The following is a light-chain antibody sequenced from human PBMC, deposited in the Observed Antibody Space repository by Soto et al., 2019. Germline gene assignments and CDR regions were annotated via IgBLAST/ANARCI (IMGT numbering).Light chain of an antibody. J-gene: IGKJ2*01. V-gene: IGKV3-15*01. CDR3: QHYNNWPPYT. CDR1: QSVSSK. CDR2: GAS. Sequence: EIVMTQSPATLPVSPGERATLSCRASQSVSSKLAWYQQRPGQAPRLLIYGASTRATGIPARFSGSGSGTEFTLTISSLQSEDFVVYYCQHYNNWPPYTFGQGT.